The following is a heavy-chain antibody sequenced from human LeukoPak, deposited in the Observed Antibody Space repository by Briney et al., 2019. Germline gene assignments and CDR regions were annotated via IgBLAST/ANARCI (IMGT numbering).Heavy chain of an antibody. CDR1: GGSFSGYY. CDR2: INHSGST. CDR3: ARGFGRRLRLGELSLPLDY. D-gene: IGHD3-16*02. V-gene: IGHV4-34*01. Sequence: SETLSLTCAVYGGSFSGYYWGWIRQPPGKGLEWIGEINHSGSTNYNPSLKSRVTISVDTSKNQFSLKLSSVTAADTAVYHCARGFGRRLRLGELSLPLDYWGQGTLVTVSS. J-gene: IGHJ4*02.